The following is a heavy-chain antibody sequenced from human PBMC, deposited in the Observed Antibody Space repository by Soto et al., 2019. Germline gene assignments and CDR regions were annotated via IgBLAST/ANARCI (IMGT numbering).Heavy chain of an antibody. Sequence: PSGTLSLSCTVSGGSMNTFYWSWVRQPAGKGLEWIGRIFSSGSTSFNPSLESRVAMSVDTSKNHFSLNLSSVTAADMAVYYCAREGSYSAYNFAHGIQLWSFDFWGQGALVTVSS. CDR3: AREGSYSAYNFAHGIQLWSFDF. V-gene: IGHV4-4*07. CDR1: GGSMNTFY. D-gene: IGHD5-12*01. CDR2: IFSSGST. J-gene: IGHJ4*02.